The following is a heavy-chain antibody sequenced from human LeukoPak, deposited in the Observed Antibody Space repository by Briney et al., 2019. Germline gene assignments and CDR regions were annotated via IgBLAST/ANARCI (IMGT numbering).Heavy chain of an antibody. D-gene: IGHD1-26*01. CDR3: ATAYPPKWELQNWFDP. V-gene: IGHV1-24*01. Sequence: ASVKVSCKVSGYTLTELSMHWVRQAPGKGLEWVGGFDPEDGETIYAQKFQGRVTMTEDTSTDTAYMELSSLRSEGTAVYYCATAYPPKWELQNWFDPWGQGTLVTVSS. CDR1: GYTLTELS. J-gene: IGHJ5*02. CDR2: FDPEDGET.